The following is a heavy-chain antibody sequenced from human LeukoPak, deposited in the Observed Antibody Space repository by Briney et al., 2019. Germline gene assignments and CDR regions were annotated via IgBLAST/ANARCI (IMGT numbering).Heavy chain of an antibody. CDR2: IYYNGIT. CDR1: GGSISSYY. J-gene: IGHJ6*03. V-gene: IGHV4-59*08. D-gene: IGHD2-2*01. CDR3: ARAVGPFCSSTSCYMDV. Sequence: SETLSLTCTVSGGSISSYYWSWIRQPPGKGLEWIAYIYYNGITNYNPSLKSRVTVSVDTSKNQFSLNLSSVTAADTAVYYCARAVGPFCSSTSCYMDVWGKGTTVTVSS.